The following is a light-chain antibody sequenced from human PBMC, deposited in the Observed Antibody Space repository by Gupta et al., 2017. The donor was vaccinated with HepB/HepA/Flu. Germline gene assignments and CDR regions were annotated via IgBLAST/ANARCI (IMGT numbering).Light chain of an antibody. Sequence: QSVLTQPSSASGNPGQSVTVSCYGSSSNIGRTNVNWYQQFPGTAPKLLIYYNDQRPSGVPDRFSGSKSGTSASLVISVLRSEDEANYYCAAWDDSLKDVLFGGGTKLSVL. CDR2: YND. V-gene: IGLV1-44*01. CDR1: SSNIGRTN. J-gene: IGLJ2*01. CDR3: AAWDDSLKDVL.